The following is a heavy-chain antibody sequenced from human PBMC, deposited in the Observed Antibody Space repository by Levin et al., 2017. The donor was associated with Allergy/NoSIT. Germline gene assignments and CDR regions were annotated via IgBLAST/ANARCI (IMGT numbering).Heavy chain of an antibody. CDR2: IYYSGST. J-gene: IGHJ2*01. V-gene: IGHV4-39*07. Sequence: PSETLSLTCTVSGGSISSSSYYWGWIRQPPGKGLEWIGSIYYSGSTYYNPSLKSRVTISVDTSKNQFSLKLSSVTAADTAVYYCARAGTAMVPSSRKSYWYFDLWGRGTLVTVSS. CDR3: ARAGTAMVPSSRKSYWYFDL. D-gene: IGHD5-18*01. CDR1: GGSISSSSYY.